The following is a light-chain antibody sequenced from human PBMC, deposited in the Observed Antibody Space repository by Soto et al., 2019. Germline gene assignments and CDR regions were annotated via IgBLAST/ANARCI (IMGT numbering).Light chain of an antibody. CDR2: GAS. CDR3: QQYGSSGT. Sequence: DIVLTQSRGIPSLSPGESPILPCRARQSVSNNYLAWYQQKPGPAPRLLIDGASNGATGIPDRFSGSGSGTDFTLTISRLEPEDFAVYYCQQYGSSGTFGQGTKVDIK. V-gene: IGKV3-20*01. CDR1: QSVSNNY. J-gene: IGKJ1*01.